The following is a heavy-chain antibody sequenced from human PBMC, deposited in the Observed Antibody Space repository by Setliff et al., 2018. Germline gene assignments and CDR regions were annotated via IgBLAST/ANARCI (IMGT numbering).Heavy chain of an antibody. CDR2: IYHSGST. J-gene: IGHJ5*01. CDR3: ARTNYYDSSTYFNWFDS. Sequence: SETLSLTCAVSGYSISSGYYWGWIRQPPGKGLEWIGSIYHSGSTYYNPSLKSRVTMSVDTSKNQFSLKLSSVTAADTAVYYCARTNYYDSSTYFNWFDSWGQGTLVTVSS. D-gene: IGHD3-22*01. V-gene: IGHV4-38-2*01. CDR1: GYSISSGYY.